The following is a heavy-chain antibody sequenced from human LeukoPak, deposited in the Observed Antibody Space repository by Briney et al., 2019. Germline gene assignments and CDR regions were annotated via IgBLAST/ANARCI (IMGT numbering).Heavy chain of an antibody. CDR2: ISWNSGSI. V-gene: IGHV3-9*01. CDR1: GFTFDDYA. D-gene: IGHD6-19*01. J-gene: IGHJ4*02. Sequence: GRSLRLSCAASGFTFDDYAMHWVRQAPGKGLEWVSGISWNSGSIGYADSVKGRFTISRDNPKNSLYLQMNSLRAEDTALYYCAKDILYSSGWYGFDYWGQGTLVTVSS. CDR3: AKDILYSSGWYGFDY.